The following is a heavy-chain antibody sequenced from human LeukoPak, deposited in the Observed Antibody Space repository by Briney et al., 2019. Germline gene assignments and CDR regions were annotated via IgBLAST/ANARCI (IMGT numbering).Heavy chain of an antibody. CDR1: GFTFSSYS. CDR2: IKQDGSEK. V-gene: IGHV3-7*01. CDR3: AREGDYYYMDV. Sequence: PGGSLRLSCAASGFTFSSYSMNWVRQAPGKGLEWVANIKQDGSEKYYVDSVKGRFTISRDNAKNSLYLQMNSLRVEDTAVYYCAREGDYYYMDVWGKGTTVTVSS. J-gene: IGHJ6*03.